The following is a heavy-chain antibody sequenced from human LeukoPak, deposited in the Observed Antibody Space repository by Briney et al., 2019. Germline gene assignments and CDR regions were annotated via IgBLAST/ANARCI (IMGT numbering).Heavy chain of an antibody. J-gene: IGHJ3*02. D-gene: IGHD3-22*01. CDR3: AKDHMIVVVLGAFDI. CDR1: GFTFSSYA. V-gene: IGHV3-23*01. Sequence: GGSLRLSCAASGFTFSSYAMSWVRQAPGKGLEWVSAISGSGGSTYYADSVKGRFTISRGNSKNTLYLQMNSLRAEDTAVYYCAKDHMIVVVLGAFDIWGQGTMVTVSS. CDR2: ISGSGGST.